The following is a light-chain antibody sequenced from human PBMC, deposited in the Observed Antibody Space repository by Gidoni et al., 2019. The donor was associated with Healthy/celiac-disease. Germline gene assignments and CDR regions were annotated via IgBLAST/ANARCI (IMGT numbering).Light chain of an antibody. CDR2: LGS. CDR3: MLAGT. CDR1: QSLLHSNGYNY. J-gene: IGKJ2*01. V-gene: IGKV2-28*01. Sequence: VMTQSPLSLPVTPGEPASISCRSSQSLLHSNGYNYLDWYLQKPGQSPQLLIYLGSNRASGVPDRFSGSGSGTDFTLKISRVEAEDVGVYYCMLAGTFGQGTKLEIK.